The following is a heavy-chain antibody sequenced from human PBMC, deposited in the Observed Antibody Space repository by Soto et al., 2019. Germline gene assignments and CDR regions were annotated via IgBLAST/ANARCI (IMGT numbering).Heavy chain of an antibody. CDR2: MYNIGTT. CDR3: ARGPRRRRLEY. J-gene: IGHJ4*02. V-gene: IGHV4-30-4*01. CDR1: GGSISSGDYY. Sequence: QVQLQESGPGLVKPSQTLSLTCSVSGGSISSGDYYWSWIRQPPGKGLEWIGYMYNIGTTYYNPSLKSRVTISGDTSNNQCSLRVNSVTAADTAVYYCARGPRRRRLEYWGQGTLVTVSS.